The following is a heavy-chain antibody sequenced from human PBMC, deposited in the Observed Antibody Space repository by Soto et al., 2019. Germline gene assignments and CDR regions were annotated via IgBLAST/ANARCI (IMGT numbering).Heavy chain of an antibody. CDR2: IIPIFGTA. V-gene: IGHV1-69*13. J-gene: IGHJ5*02. CDR1: GGTFSSYA. CDR3: ARADITIFREHYANLFDP. D-gene: IGHD3-3*01. Sequence: SVKVSCKASGGTFSSYAISWVRQAPGQGLEWMGGIIPIFGTANYAQKFQGRVTITADESTSTAYMELSSLRSEDTAVYYCARADITIFREHYANLFDPWGQGSLVIVSS.